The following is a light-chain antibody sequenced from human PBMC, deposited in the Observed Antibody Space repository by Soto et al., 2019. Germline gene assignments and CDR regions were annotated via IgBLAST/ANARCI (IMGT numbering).Light chain of an antibody. Sequence: EIVMTQSPATLSVSPGEGPTFSSRPVQRVSKHLAWYQQKPGQAPRLLMYTTSTRATGVPARSSGSGSGTEFTLTISSLQSEDFAVYYCQQYESWPSFGGGTRVEI. CDR2: TTS. V-gene: IGKV3-15*01. CDR3: QQYESWPS. J-gene: IGKJ4*01. CDR1: QRVSKH.